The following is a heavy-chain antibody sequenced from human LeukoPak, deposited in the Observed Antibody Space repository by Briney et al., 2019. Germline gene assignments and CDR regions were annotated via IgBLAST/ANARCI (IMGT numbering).Heavy chain of an antibody. CDR3: ARGRWIRDAFDI. CDR2: INPSGGST. D-gene: IGHD5-18*01. Sequence: ASVKVSCKASGYTFTSYYMHWVRQASGQGLEWMGIINPSGGSTSYAQKFQGRVTITADESTSTAYMELSSLRSEDTAVYYCARGRWIRDAFDIWGQGTMVTVSS. CDR1: GYTFTSYY. J-gene: IGHJ3*02. V-gene: IGHV1-46*01.